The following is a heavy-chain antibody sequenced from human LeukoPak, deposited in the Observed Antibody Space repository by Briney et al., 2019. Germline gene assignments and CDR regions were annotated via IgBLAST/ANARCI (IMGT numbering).Heavy chain of an antibody. CDR3: ARGGYSSSWYPRAEYFQH. V-gene: IGHV1-18*01. Sequence: GASVKVSCKASGYTFTSYGISWVRQAPGQGLEWMGWISAYNGNTNYAQKLQGRVTMTTDTSTSTAYMELRSLRSDDTAVYYCARGGYSSSWYPRAEYFQHWGQGTLVTVSS. CDR2: ISAYNGNT. CDR1: GYTFTSYG. J-gene: IGHJ1*01. D-gene: IGHD6-13*01.